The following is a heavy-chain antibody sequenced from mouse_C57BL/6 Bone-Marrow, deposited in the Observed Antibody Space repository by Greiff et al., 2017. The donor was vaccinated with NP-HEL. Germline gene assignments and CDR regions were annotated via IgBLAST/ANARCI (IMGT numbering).Heavy chain of an antibody. CDR2: INPNNGGT. D-gene: IGHD3-2*02. CDR1: GYTFTDYY. Sequence: VQLKQSGPELVKPGASVKISCKASGYTFTDYYMNWVKQSHGKSLEWIGDINPNNGGTSYNQKFKGKATLTVDKSSSTAYMELRSLTSEDSAVYYCARSDSSGYEAWFAYWGQGTLVTVSA. V-gene: IGHV1-26*01. CDR3: ARSDSSGYEAWFAY. J-gene: IGHJ3*01.